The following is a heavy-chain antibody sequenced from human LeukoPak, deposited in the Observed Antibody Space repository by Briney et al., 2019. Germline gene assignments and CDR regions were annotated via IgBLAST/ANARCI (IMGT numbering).Heavy chain of an antibody. CDR1: GFTFSSYG. Sequence: GGSLRLSCAASGFTFSSYGMHWVRQAPGKGLEWVAVIWYDGSNKYYADSMKGRFTISRDNSKNTLYLQMNSLRAEDTAVYYCCRTNGSGSYWFVDYWGQGTLVTVSS. CDR2: IWYDGSNK. CDR3: CRTNGSGSYWFVDY. D-gene: IGHD3-10*01. V-gene: IGHV3-33*01. J-gene: IGHJ4*02.